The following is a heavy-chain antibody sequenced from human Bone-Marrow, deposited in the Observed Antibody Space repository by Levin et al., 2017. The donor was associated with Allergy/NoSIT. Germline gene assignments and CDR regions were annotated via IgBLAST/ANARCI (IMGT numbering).Heavy chain of an antibody. Sequence: SSETLSLTCTVSGGSITSHYWSWLRQSPGKGLEWIGYILHTGTTNYKPSLRNRVTISLAKSRQQFSLNLTSATAADTAVSYCSRVMRPDSSAHYYYGMDVWGQGTTVTVSS. CDR1: GGSITSHY. V-gene: IGHV4-59*11. D-gene: IGHD6-19*01. CDR3: SRVMRPDSSAHYYYGMDV. J-gene: IGHJ6*02. CDR2: ILHTGTT.